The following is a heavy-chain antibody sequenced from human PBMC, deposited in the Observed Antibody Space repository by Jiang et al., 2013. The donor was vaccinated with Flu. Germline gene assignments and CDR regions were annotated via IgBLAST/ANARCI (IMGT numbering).Heavy chain of an antibody. Sequence: SGISWNSGSIGYADSVKGRFTISRDNAKNSLYLQMNSLRAEDTALYYCAKDSRYYYDSSGYYSRARDDAFDIWGQGTMVTVSS. D-gene: IGHD3-22*01. CDR2: ISWNSGSI. CDR3: AKDSRYYYDSSGYYSRARDDAFDI. J-gene: IGHJ3*02. V-gene: IGHV3-9*01.